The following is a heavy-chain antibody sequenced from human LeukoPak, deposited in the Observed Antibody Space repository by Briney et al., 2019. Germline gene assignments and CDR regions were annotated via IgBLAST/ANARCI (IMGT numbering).Heavy chain of an antibody. V-gene: IGHV4-4*07. D-gene: IGHD5-18*01. Sequence: PSETLSLTCTVSGGSISSYYWSWIRQPAGKGLEWIGRIYTSGSTNYNPSLKSRVTMSVDTSKNQFSLKLSSVTAADTAVYYCARDASGYSYGPYDYWGQGTLVTVSS. CDR2: IYTSGST. CDR1: GGSISSYY. J-gene: IGHJ4*02. CDR3: ARDASGYSYGPYDY.